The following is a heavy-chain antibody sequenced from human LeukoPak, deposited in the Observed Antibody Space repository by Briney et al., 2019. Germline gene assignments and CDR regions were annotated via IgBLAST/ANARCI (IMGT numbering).Heavy chain of an antibody. D-gene: IGHD5-12*01. CDR2: IRSKAKSYAP. CDR1: GFTFSGSG. Sequence: GGSVRLSCAAAGFTFSGSGMEWVRQASGGWRGWVCRIRSKAKSYAPAYAASVKGTFTISRDNSKNTAYMQRNSLKTEDTAVYYCTRPGGGSDLDVWGKGTTVTVSS. V-gene: IGHV3-73*01. CDR3: TRPGGGSDLDV. J-gene: IGHJ6*04.